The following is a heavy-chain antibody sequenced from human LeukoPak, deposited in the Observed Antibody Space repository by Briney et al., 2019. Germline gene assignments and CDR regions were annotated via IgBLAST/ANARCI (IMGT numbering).Heavy chain of an antibody. Sequence: PGGSLRLSCAASGFTFDDYGMSWVRQAPGKGLEWVSGINWNGGSTVYADSVKGRFTISSDTAKNYLYLKMNRLRAEDTALYYCARDLYQLLSRPLGYWGQGTLVTVSS. D-gene: IGHD2-2*01. J-gene: IGHJ4*02. CDR3: ARDLYQLLSRPLGY. CDR1: GFTFDDYG. CDR2: INWNGGST. V-gene: IGHV3-20*04.